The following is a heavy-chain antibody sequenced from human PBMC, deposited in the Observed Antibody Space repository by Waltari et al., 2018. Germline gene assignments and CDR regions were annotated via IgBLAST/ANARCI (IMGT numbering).Heavy chain of an antibody. V-gene: IGHV3-53*01. CDR2: IYSGGST. J-gene: IGHJ4*02. CDR3: TTDGATPNDY. Sequence: VRQAPGKGLEWVSVIYSGGSTYYADSVKGRFTISRDNSKNTLYLQMNSLKTEDTAVYYCTTDGATPNDYWGQGTLVTVSS. D-gene: IGHD3-16*01.